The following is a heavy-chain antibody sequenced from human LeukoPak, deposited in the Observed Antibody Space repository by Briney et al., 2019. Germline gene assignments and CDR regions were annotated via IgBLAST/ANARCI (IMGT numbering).Heavy chain of an antibody. D-gene: IGHD6-13*01. V-gene: IGHV3-23*01. Sequence: GGSLRLSCAASGFTFSSYAMSWDRQAPGKGLEWVSAISGSGGSTYYADSVKGRFTISRDNSKNTLYLQMNSLRAEDTAVYYCAKSYSSSWYNLDYWGQGTLVTVSS. CDR2: ISGSGGST. CDR1: GFTFSSYA. CDR3: AKSYSSSWYNLDY. J-gene: IGHJ4*02.